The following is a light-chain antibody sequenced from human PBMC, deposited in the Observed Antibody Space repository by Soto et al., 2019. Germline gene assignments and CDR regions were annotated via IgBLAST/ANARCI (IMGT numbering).Light chain of an antibody. J-gene: IGLJ3*02. CDR2: YNS. CDR1: STNIGYNA. Sequence: QSVLTQPPSASGTPGQRVSLSCYGSSTNIGYNAVNWSQQLPGKDPQLLMHYNSQRPSGGPGRFSGSKSGTSASLAISVLRTEDEAEYYCSAWYDRLSSVVFGGGPKVTVL. V-gene: IGLV1-47*02. CDR3: SAWYDRLSSVV.